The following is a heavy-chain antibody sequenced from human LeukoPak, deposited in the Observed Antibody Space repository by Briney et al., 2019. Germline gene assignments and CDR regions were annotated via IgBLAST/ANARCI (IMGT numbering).Heavy chain of an antibody. D-gene: IGHD6-13*01. CDR3: ARVRDDFSIAAAGTGWFDP. CDR1: GYSISSGYY. Sequence: SETLSLTCTVSGYSISSGYYWGWIRQPPGKGLEWIGSIYHSGSTYYNPSLKSRVTISVDTSKNQFSLKLSSVTAADTAVYYCARVRDDFSIAAAGTGWFDPWGQGTLVTVSS. J-gene: IGHJ5*02. V-gene: IGHV4-38-2*02. CDR2: IYHSGST.